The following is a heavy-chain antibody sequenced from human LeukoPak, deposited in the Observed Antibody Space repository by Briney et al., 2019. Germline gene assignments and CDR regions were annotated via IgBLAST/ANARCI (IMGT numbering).Heavy chain of an antibody. Sequence: PGGSLRLSCEASGFTFRRYWMTWVRQAPGKGLEWVANIKPDGGEKYYVDSVKGRFTISRDNAKNSLYLQMNSLRPEDTAVYYCVRGSSGTAVRGISWAWFDPWGQGTLVTVSS. CDR2: IKPDGGEK. D-gene: IGHD3-10*01. V-gene: IGHV3-7*05. CDR1: GFTFRRYW. J-gene: IGHJ5*02. CDR3: VRGSSGTAVRGISWAWFDP.